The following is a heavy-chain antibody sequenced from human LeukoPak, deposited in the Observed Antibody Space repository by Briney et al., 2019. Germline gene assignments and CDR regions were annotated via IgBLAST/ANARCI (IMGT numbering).Heavy chain of an antibody. CDR2: ISSSSSYI. V-gene: IGHV3-21*01. Sequence: SGGSLRLSCAASGFTFSSYSMNWVRQAPGKGLEWVSSISSSSSYIYYADSVKGRFTISRDNAKNSLYLQMNSLRAEDTAVYYCASPTGDLEYFQHWGQGTLVTVSS. D-gene: IGHD2-21*01. CDR3: ASPTGDLEYFQH. CDR1: GFTFSSYS. J-gene: IGHJ1*01.